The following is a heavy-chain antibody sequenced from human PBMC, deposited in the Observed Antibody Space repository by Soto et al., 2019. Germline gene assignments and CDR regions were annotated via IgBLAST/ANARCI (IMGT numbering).Heavy chain of an antibody. Sequence: QVQLVQSGAEVKKPGASVKVSCKASGYTFTSYGISWVRQAPGQGLEWMGWISAYNGNTNYAQKLQGRVTMTTDTSTSTAYMELRSLRSDDTAVHYCARETVTTGWYYYGMDVWGQGTTVTVSS. J-gene: IGHJ6*02. D-gene: IGHD4-17*01. V-gene: IGHV1-18*01. CDR1: GYTFTSYG. CDR2: ISAYNGNT. CDR3: ARETVTTGWYYYGMDV.